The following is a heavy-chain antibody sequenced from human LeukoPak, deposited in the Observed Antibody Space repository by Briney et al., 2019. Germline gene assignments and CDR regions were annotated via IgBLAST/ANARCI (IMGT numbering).Heavy chain of an antibody. D-gene: IGHD3-22*01. CDR2: IYYSGST. V-gene: IGHV4-59*01. Sequence: PSETLSLTCTVSGGSISSYYWSWIRQPPRKGLGWIGYIYYSGSTNYNPSLKSRVTISVDTYKNQFSLKLSAVTAADTAVYYCAGYSSGYRDAFDIWGQGTMVTVSS. J-gene: IGHJ3*02. CDR3: AGYSSGYRDAFDI. CDR1: GGSISSYY.